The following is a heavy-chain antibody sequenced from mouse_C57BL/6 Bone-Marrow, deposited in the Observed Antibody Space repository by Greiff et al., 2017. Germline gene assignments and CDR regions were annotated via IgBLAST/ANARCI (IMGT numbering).Heavy chain of an antibody. Sequence: VQLQQSGPVLARPGASVKMSCKTSGYTFTSYWMHWVKQRPGQGLEWIGAIYPGNSDTSYNQKFKGKAKLTAVTSASTAYMELSSLTNEDSAVYYCTRTPPKRGAMDYWGQGTSVTVSS. J-gene: IGHJ4*01. CDR2: IYPGNSDT. V-gene: IGHV1-5*01. CDR1: GYTFTSYW. CDR3: TRTPPKRGAMDY.